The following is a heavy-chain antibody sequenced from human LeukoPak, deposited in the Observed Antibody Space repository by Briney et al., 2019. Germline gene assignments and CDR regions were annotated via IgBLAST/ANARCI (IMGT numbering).Heavy chain of an antibody. Sequence: QPGGSLRLSCAVSGFTFSAYGMHWVRQAPGKGLEWVAIISYYGINKYYPDSVKGRFTISRDNSKNTLYLQMNSLRAEDTAVYYCAKDTRDDHHSDYWGQGTLVTVSS. V-gene: IGHV3-30*18. J-gene: IGHJ4*02. CDR3: AKDTRDDHHSDY. CDR2: ISYYGINK. CDR1: GFTFSAYG. D-gene: IGHD1-14*01.